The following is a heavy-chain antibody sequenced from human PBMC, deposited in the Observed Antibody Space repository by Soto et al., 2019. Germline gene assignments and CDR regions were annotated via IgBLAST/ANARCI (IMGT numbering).Heavy chain of an antibody. Sequence: QVQLVQSGAEVKKPGASVKVSCKASGYTFTGYYMHWVRQAPGQGLEWMGWINPNSGGTNYAQKFQGWVTRTRDTSISTAYMELSRLRSDDTAVYYCARDQGEGELRFDPWGQGTLVTVSS. CDR2: INPNSGGT. J-gene: IGHJ5*02. D-gene: IGHD1-26*01. CDR1: GYTFTGYY. V-gene: IGHV1-2*04. CDR3: ARDQGEGELRFDP.